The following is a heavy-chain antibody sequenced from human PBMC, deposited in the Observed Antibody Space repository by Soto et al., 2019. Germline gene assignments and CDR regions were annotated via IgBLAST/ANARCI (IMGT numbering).Heavy chain of an antibody. V-gene: IGHV4-59*01. D-gene: IGHD3-10*01. Sequence: PSETLSLTCTVSGGSISSYYWSWIRQPPGKGLEWIGYIYYSGSTNYNPSLKSRVTISVDTSKNQFSLKLSSVTAADTAVYYCAGYEGFGELLGFFFYWGQGTLVTVSS. CDR2: IYYSGST. CDR1: GGSISSYY. CDR3: AGYEGFGELLGFFFY. J-gene: IGHJ4*02.